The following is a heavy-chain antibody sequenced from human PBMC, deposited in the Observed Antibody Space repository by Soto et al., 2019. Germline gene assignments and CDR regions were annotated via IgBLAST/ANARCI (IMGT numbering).Heavy chain of an antibody. J-gene: IGHJ6*02. Sequence: SETLSLTCAVYGGSFSGYYWSWIRQPPGKGLEWIGEINHSGSTNYNPSLKSRGTISVDTSKNQFSLKLSSVTAADTAVYYCARGLAAAGTGYGMDVWGQGTTVTVS. CDR1: GGSFSGYY. V-gene: IGHV4-34*01. D-gene: IGHD6-13*01. CDR2: INHSGST. CDR3: ARGLAAAGTGYGMDV.